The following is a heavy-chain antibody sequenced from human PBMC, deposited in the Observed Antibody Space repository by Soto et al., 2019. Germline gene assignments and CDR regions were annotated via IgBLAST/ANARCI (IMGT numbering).Heavy chain of an antibody. CDR1: GYTFTRYY. CDR3: ARVLMSTTSSPLSYFYGMDV. J-gene: IGHJ6*02. V-gene: IGHV1-46*01. D-gene: IGHD3-16*01. Sequence: QVQLVQSGAEVKKSGASVKVSCKASGYTFTRYYMHWVRQAPGQGLEWMGIINPSGGSANYAQKFQGRVTMTRDTSTNTVYMELSSLRSEDTALYYCARVLMSTTSSPLSYFYGMDVWGQGTTVTVSS. CDR2: INPSGGSA.